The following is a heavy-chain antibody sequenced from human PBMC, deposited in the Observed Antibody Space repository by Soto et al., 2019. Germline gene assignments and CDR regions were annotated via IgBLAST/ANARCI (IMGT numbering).Heavy chain of an antibody. CDR1: GYTFTNYD. J-gene: IGHJ4*02. V-gene: IGHV1-8*01. Sequence: QVQLVQSGAEVRKPGASVKVSCKTSGYTFTNYDINWVRQAPGQGLEWMGWMNPKNGYTGYAQKFQGRVTMTRNTPTTTAYMEVSSLTSDDTAVYYCARGPSPDDYWTGLSDAYWGQGTLVTVSS. CDR3: ARGPSPDDYWTGLSDAY. D-gene: IGHD3-3*01. CDR2: MNPKNGYT.